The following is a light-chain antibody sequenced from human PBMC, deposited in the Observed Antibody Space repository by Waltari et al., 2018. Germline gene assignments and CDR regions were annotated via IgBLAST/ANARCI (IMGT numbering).Light chain of an antibody. Sequence: QSVLTQPPSASGTPGQRVAISCSGSSSDIGDNYVFWYQQFPGTAPKLLMYNNDQRPSGVPDRFSGSKSGTSASLAISGLRSEDEADYYCAAWDDSLSGHWVFGGGTKLTVL. CDR2: NND. J-gene: IGLJ3*02. CDR1: SSDIGDNY. CDR3: AAWDDSLSGHWV. V-gene: IGLV1-47*01.